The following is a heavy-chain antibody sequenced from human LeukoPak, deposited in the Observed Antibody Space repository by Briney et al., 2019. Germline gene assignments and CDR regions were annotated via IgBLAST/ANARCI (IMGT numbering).Heavy chain of an antibody. Sequence: GESLKISCKGSGYSFTSYWIGWVRQMPGKGLEWMGIIYPGDSDTRYSPSFQGQVTISADKSISTAYLQWSSLKASDTAMYYCARGKDYDILTGYNSWFDPWGQGTLVTVSS. J-gene: IGHJ5*02. V-gene: IGHV5-51*01. CDR2: IYPGDSDT. CDR1: GYSFTSYW. CDR3: ARGKDYDILTGYNSWFDP. D-gene: IGHD3-9*01.